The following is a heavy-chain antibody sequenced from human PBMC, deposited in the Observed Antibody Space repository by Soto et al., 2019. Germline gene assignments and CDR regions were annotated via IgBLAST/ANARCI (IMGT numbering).Heavy chain of an antibody. CDR3: VVSRGWWAFHH. CDR2: INANNGNA. J-gene: IGHJ4*02. D-gene: IGHD6-13*01. CDR1: GYTFTTFD. Sequence: QVLLVQSGAEVKKPGASVQISCKASGYTFTTFDIPWVRQAPGQRLEWMGYINANNGNAKYSQRLQGRATFTRDTSATTGYMDLSSLISEDTALYYCVVSRGWWAFHHGGQGTVVTVSS. V-gene: IGHV1-3*01.